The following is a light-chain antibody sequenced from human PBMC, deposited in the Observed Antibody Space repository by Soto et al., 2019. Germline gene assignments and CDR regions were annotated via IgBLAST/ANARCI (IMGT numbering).Light chain of an antibody. V-gene: IGKV3-15*01. CDR3: QHYNYWLYT. J-gene: IGKJ2*01. Sequence: EIVMTQSPATLSLSPGERATLSCRASQTIDNTLAWYQRKPGQAPRLLIYDASTRATGVPARFSGSGSGTDFTLTISSLQSEDFAVYYCQHYNYWLYTFGPGTKVEIK. CDR1: QTIDNT. CDR2: DAS.